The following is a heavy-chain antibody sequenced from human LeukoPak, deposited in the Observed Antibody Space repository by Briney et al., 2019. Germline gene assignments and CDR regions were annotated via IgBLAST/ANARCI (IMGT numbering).Heavy chain of an antibody. Sequence: TASETLSLTCTVSGGSISSSSYYWGWIRQPPGKGLEWIGSIYYSGSTYYNPSLKSRVTISVDTSKNQFSLKLSSVTAADTAVYYCAKDFGYGYGNRVYWGQGTLVTVSS. CDR2: IYYSGST. CDR1: GGSISSSSYY. D-gene: IGHD5-18*01. V-gene: IGHV4-39*07. J-gene: IGHJ4*02. CDR3: AKDFGYGYGNRVY.